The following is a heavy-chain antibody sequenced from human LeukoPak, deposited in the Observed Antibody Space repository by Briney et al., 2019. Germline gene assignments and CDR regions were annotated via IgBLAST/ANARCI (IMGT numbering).Heavy chain of an antibody. CDR2: IYYSGST. J-gene: IGHJ4*02. D-gene: IGHD3-9*01. CDR1: GGSISSSSYY. CDR3: ARAWFLAPYDRPLYYFDY. V-gene: IGHV4-39*07. Sequence: SETLSLTCTVSGGSISSSSYYWGWIRQPPGKGLEWIGSIYYSGSTYYNPSLKSRVTISVDTSKNQFSLRLSSVTAADTAVYYCARAWFLAPYDRPLYYFDYWGQGTLVTVSS.